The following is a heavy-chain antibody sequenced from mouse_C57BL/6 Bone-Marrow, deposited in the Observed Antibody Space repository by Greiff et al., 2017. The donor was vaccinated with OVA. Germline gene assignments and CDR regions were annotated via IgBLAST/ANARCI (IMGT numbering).Heavy chain of an antibody. Sequence: EVKLMESGGGLVQPGGSMKLSCVASGFTFSNYWMNWVRQSPEKGLEWVAQIRLKSDNYATHYAESVKGRFTISRDDSKSSVYLQMNNLRAEDTGIYYCTKITTVVGYFDYWGQGTTLTVSS. CDR3: TKITTVVGYFDY. D-gene: IGHD1-1*01. V-gene: IGHV6-3*01. CDR1: GFTFSNYW. J-gene: IGHJ2*01. CDR2: IRLKSDNYAT.